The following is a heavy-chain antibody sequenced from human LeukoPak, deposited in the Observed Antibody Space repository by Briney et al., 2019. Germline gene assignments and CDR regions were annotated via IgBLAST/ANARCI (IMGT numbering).Heavy chain of an antibody. CDR2: IYYSGST. CDR3: ARQYSSSWPYFDY. CDR1: GGSISSSSYY. D-gene: IGHD6-13*01. J-gene: IGHJ4*02. Sequence: PSETLSLTCTVSGGSISSSSYYWGWIRQPPGKGLEWIGSIYYSGSTYYNPSLKSRVTISVDTSKNQFSLTLNSVTAADTAVYYCARQYSSSWPYFDYWGQGTLVTVSS. V-gene: IGHV4-39*01.